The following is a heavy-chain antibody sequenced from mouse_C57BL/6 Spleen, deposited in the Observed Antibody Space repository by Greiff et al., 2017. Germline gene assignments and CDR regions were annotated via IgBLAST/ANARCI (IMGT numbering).Heavy chain of an antibody. J-gene: IGHJ3*01. Sequence: EVKLMESGPELVKPGASVKISCKASGYSFTGYYMNWVKQSPEKSLEWIGEINPSTGGTTYNQKFKAKATLTVDKSSSTAYMQLKSLTSEDSAVYYCARDYGSSHRFAYWGQGTLVTVSA. CDR1: GYSFTGYY. CDR2: INPSTGGT. V-gene: IGHV1-42*01. CDR3: ARDYGSSHRFAY. D-gene: IGHD1-1*01.